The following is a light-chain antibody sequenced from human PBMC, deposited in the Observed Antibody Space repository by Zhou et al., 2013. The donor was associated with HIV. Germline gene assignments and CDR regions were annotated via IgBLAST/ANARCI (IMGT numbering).Light chain of an antibody. Sequence: EIVLTQSPGTLSVCRPGERATLSCRASQSVRTNQLAWYQQKPGQAPRLLIYGASSRATGIPDRFSGSGSGTDFTLTFTTLGPEDFAVYYCQQYANSPQTFGQGTKVEIK. CDR1: QSVRTNQ. V-gene: IGKV3-20*01. CDR3: QQYANSPQT. CDR2: GAS. J-gene: IGKJ2*01.